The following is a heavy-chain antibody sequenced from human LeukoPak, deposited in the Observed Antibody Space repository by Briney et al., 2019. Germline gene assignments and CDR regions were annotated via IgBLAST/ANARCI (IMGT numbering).Heavy chain of an antibody. Sequence: GGSLRLSCAASGFTLSSYSMNWVRQAPGKGLEWVSSISSSSSYIYYADSVKGRFTISRDNAKNSLYLQMNSLRAEDTAVYYCARGSRDIVVVPAAIDWFDPWGQGTLVTVSS. J-gene: IGHJ5*02. V-gene: IGHV3-21*01. CDR1: GFTLSSYS. CDR3: ARGSRDIVVVPAAIDWFDP. D-gene: IGHD2-2*02. CDR2: ISSSSSYI.